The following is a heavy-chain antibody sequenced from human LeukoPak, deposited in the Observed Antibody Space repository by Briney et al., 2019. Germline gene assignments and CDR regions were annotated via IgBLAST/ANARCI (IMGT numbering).Heavy chain of an antibody. J-gene: IGHJ5*02. CDR2: ISGSGGST. CDR1: GFTFSSYA. CDR3: AKDPRYCSGGSCPNWFDP. V-gene: IGHV3-23*01. Sequence: GGSLRLSCAASGFTFSSYAMSWVRQAPGKGLEWVSAISGSGGSTYYADSVKGRFTISRDNSKNTLYLQMNSLRAEDTAVYYCAKDPRYCSGGSCPNWFDPWGQGTLVTVSS. D-gene: IGHD2-15*01.